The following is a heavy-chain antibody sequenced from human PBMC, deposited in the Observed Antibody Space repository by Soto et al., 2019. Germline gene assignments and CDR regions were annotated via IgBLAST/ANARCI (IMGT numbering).Heavy chain of an antibody. J-gene: IGHJ5*01. V-gene: IGHV3-11*04. CDR3: AGTYGSADS. CDR2: ISSSGHMT. Sequence: VQLVESGGGLVRPGGSLSLSCAASGFGFTFSNYYMNWIRQAPGKGLEWVASISSSGHMTFYAPSVNGRFTISRDNGKNSLYLQMNSLRAEDTGVYFCAGTYGSADSWGPGTLVTVSP. CDR1: GFGFTFSNYY. D-gene: IGHD3-10*01.